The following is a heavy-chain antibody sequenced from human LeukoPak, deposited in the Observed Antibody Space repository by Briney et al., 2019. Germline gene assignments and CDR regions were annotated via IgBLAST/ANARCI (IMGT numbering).Heavy chain of an antibody. CDR2: INPDSGGT. CDR1: GYTFTGYY. CDR3: ATGAVAARPYYFDY. Sequence: GASVKVSCKASGYTFTGYYMHWVRQAPGQGLEWMGWINPDSGGTNYAQKFQGRVTMTRDTSISTAYMQLSRLSSDDTAVYYCATGAVAARPYYFDYWGQGTLVTVSS. V-gene: IGHV1-2*02. D-gene: IGHD6-19*01. J-gene: IGHJ4*02.